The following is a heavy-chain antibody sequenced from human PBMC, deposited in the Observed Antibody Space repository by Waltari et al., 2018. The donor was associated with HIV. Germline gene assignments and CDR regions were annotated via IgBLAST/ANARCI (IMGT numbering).Heavy chain of an antibody. CDR3: AREKAVVADY. CDR1: GFTFSSYE. CDR2: ISSSGGTI. D-gene: IGHD2-15*01. V-gene: IGHV3-48*03. Sequence: EVQLVESGGGLVQPGGSLRLSGAASGFTFSSYEMNWVRQAPGKGLEWVSYISSSGGTIYYADAVKGRFTISRDNAKRTLYLQMNSLRAEDTAVYYCAREKAVVADYWGQGTLVTVSS. J-gene: IGHJ4*02.